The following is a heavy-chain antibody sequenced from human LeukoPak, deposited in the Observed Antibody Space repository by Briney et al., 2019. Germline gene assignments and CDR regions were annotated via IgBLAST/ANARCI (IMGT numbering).Heavy chain of an antibody. CDR3: ARDWGGYGLDV. J-gene: IGHJ6*02. CDR2: ISSRSSDI. D-gene: IGHD3-16*01. V-gene: IGHV3-21*01. CDR1: GFAFYDYS. Sequence: GGSLRLSCAASGFAFYDYSMNWVRQAPGKGLEWVSTISSRSSDIYYADSVRGRLTISRDNAQNSLYLQMNSLRVEDTAVYYCARDWGGYGLDVWGQGTTVTVSS.